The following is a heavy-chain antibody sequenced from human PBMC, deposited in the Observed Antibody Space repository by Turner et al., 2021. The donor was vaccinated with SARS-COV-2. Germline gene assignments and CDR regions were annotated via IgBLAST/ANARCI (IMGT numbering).Heavy chain of an antibody. CDR2: ISWNSGSR. J-gene: IGHJ4*02. CDR1: GFTFEDYA. CDR3: AKDIGSGYGDYFDY. V-gene: IGHV3-9*01. Sequence: EVQLVESGGGLVQPGRCLRLSCAASGFTFEDYAMHWFRQAPGKGLECVSGISWNSGSRGYADSVKGRFTISRDNAKNSLYLQMNSLRAEDTALYYCAKDIGSGYGDYFDYWGQGTLVTVSS. D-gene: IGHD4-17*01.